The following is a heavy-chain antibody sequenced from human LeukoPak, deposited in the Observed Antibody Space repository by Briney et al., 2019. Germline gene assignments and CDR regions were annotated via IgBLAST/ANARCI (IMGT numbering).Heavy chain of an antibody. V-gene: IGHV3-11*04. D-gene: IGHD6-19*01. Sequence: GGSLRLSCAASGFTFSDYYMSWIRQAPGKGLEWVSYISSSGSTIYYADSVKGRFTISRDNAKNSLYLQMNGLRAEDTAVYYCASRLYSSGSFDYWGQGTLVTVSS. J-gene: IGHJ4*02. CDR2: ISSSGSTI. CDR3: ASRLYSSGSFDY. CDR1: GFTFSDYY.